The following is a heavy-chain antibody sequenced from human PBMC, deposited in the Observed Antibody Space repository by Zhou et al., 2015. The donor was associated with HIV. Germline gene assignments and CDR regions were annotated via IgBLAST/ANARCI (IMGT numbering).Heavy chain of an antibody. CDR3: ARELRPQVVVAASYYYYGMDV. CDR2: IIPIFGTA. CDR1: GGTFSSYA. Sequence: QVQLVQSGAEVKKPGSSVKVSCKASGGTFSSYAISWVRQAPGQGLEWMGGIIPIFGTANYAQKFQGRVTITADESTSTAYMELSSLRSEDTAVYYCARELRPQVVVAASYYYYGMDVWGQGTTVTVSS. D-gene: IGHD2-15*01. V-gene: IGHV1-69*01. J-gene: IGHJ6*02.